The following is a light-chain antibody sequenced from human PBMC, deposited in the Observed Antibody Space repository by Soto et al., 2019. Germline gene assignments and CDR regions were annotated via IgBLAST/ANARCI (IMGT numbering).Light chain of an antibody. Sequence: EIVLTQSPATLSLSPGEGASLSCRASQNISTYLAWYQQRPGQVPRLLIYGVSKRAPAIPARFSGSASGTDFTLTVSGLETEDFAAYYCQQRTNSPPWTFGQGTKVDIK. CDR2: GVS. J-gene: IGKJ1*01. V-gene: IGKV3-11*01. CDR3: QQRTNSPPWT. CDR1: QNISTY.